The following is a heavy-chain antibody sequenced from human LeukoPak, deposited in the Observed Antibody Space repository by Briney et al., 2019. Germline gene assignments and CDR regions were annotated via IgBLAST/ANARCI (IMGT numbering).Heavy chain of an antibody. V-gene: IGHV3-74*01. J-gene: IGHJ4*02. CDR3: AKDAPTGWSSSGWLDY. CDR1: GFTFKLYW. CDR2: INHDGSDT. D-gene: IGHD6-19*01. Sequence: GGSLRLSCAASGFTFKLYWMHWVRQVPGRGPVWVSRINHDGSDTIYADSVRGRFTISRDDAKNTLYLQMNSLRAEDTALYYCAKDAPTGWSSSGWLDYWGQGTPVTVSS.